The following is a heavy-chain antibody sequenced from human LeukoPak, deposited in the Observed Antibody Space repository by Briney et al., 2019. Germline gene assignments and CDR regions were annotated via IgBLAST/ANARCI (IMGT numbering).Heavy chain of an antibody. J-gene: IGHJ5*02. CDR2: IDPSDSYT. D-gene: IGHD3-9*01. CDR1: GYSFTSYW. V-gene: IGHV5-10-1*01. Sequence: GESLKISCKGSGYSFTSYWISWVRQMPGKGLEWMGRIDPSDSYTNYSPSFQGHVTISADKSISTAYLQWSSLKASDTAMYYCARHPRGYYDFLTVYSNTCFPPGGQGTLVPFSS. CDR3: ARHPRGYYDFLTVYSNTCFPP.